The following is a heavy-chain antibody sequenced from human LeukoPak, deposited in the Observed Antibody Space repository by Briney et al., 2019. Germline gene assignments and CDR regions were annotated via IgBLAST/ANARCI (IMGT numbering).Heavy chain of an antibody. D-gene: IGHD3-16*01. Sequence: GGSLRLSCTAPGLTFSTYWIHWVRQAPGKGLVWVSQIKFDGSLASYADSVKGRFTISRDNAKDTLYLQMNSLGIEDTAVYYCVTGHYDSRMYFDLWGRGTLVTV. CDR3: VTGHYDSRMYFDL. CDR1: GLTFSTYW. J-gene: IGHJ2*01. V-gene: IGHV3-74*01. CDR2: IKFDGSLA.